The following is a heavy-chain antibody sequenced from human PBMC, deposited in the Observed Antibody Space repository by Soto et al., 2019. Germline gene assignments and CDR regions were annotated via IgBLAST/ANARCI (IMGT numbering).Heavy chain of an antibody. Sequence: VQLLESGGGLVQPGGSLRLSCAASGFTFSNYGMTWVRQAPGKGLEWVSVMSRDGGVTDYTDSVKGRFNISRDISKNTMYLQINSLRDEDTAVYYCAKIDKFNPQSSGWANRLDYWCQGTLVTVSS. CDR1: GFTFSNYG. D-gene: IGHD6-19*01. CDR2: MSRDGGVT. J-gene: IGHJ4*02. V-gene: IGHV3-23*01. CDR3: AKIDKFNPQSSGWANRLDY.